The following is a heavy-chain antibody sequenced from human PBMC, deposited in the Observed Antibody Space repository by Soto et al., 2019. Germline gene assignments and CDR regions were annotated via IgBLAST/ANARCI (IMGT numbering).Heavy chain of an antibody. Sequence: SETLSLTCAVYGGSFSGYYWSWIRQPPGKGLEWIGEINHSGSTNYNPSLKSRVTISVATSKNQFSLKLSFVTAADTAVYYCARTLWIPFDYWGQGTLVTVSS. CDR1: GGSFSGYY. D-gene: IGHD5-12*01. CDR3: ARTLWIPFDY. CDR2: INHSGST. V-gene: IGHV4-34*01. J-gene: IGHJ4*02.